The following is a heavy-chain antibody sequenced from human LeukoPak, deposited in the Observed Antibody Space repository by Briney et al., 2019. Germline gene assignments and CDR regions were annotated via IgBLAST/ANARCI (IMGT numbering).Heavy chain of an antibody. D-gene: IGHD3-3*01. V-gene: IGHV3-23*01. J-gene: IGHJ4*02. CDR3: AKDRYYDFWSGLDY. Sequence: GGSLRLSCAASGFTFSSFAMSWVRQAPGKGLEWVSTISGSGGSTYYADSVKDRFIISRDNSKNTLYLQMNSLRAEDTAVHFCAKDRYYDFWSGLDYWGQGTLVTVSS. CDR1: GFTFSSFA. CDR2: ISGSGGST.